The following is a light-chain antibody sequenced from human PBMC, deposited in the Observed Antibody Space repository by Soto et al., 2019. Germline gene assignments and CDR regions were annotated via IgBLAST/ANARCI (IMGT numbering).Light chain of an antibody. CDR1: QDISNY. CDR2: DAS. CDR3: QQYEKLPIT. V-gene: IGKV1-33*01. J-gene: IGKJ5*01. Sequence: DIQMTQSPSSLSASLGDRVTITCQASQDISNYLNWYQQKPGKAPKLLIYDASNLETGVPSRFTGSGSGTDFTFTISSLQPEDIATYFCQQYEKLPITFGQGTRLHIK.